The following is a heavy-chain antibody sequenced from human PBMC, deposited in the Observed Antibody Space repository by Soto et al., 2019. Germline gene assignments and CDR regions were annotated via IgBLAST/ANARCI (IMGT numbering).Heavy chain of an antibody. CDR1: EITFDDYA. D-gene: IGHD1-1*01. J-gene: IGHJ4*02. CDR2: FSWNTGNI. Sequence: EAQVVESGGALVQPGGSLRLSCTASEITFDDYAMHWVRQAPGKGLEWVSGFSWNTGNIGYADSVKGRFIISRDSATNYLFLQMNSLRLEDTALYYCANGTTGTMTGWGQGTLVSVSS. CDR3: ANGTTGTMTG. V-gene: IGHV3-9*01.